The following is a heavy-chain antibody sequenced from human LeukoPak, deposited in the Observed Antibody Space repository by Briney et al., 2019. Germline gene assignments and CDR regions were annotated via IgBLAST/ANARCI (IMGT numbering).Heavy chain of an antibody. J-gene: IGHJ4*02. CDR3: ASLSEGDY. CDR1: GFTYSSYA. V-gene: IGHV3-30-3*01. Sequence: GGSLGLSCAASGFTYSSYAMHWVRQAPGKGLEWVAVISYDGSNKYYADSVKGRFTISRDNSKNTLYLQMNSLRAEDTAVYYCASLSEGDYWGQGTLVTVSS. CDR2: ISYDGSNK. D-gene: IGHD3-16*02.